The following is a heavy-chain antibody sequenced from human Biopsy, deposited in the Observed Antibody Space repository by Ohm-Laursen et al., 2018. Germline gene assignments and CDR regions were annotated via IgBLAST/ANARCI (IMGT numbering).Heavy chain of an antibody. D-gene: IGHD2-2*01. CDR1: TGTFNSYG. CDR3: AREAIGYQLPCDD. Sequence: GASVKVSCEAPTGTFNSYGIIWVRQAPGQGLEWMGRIIPILRTTAYAQTFLGRVTITADSPTSTVDMELTSLTSDDTAVYFCAREAIGYQLPCDDWGQGTLVTVSS. CDR2: IIPILRTT. J-gene: IGHJ4*02. V-gene: IGHV1-69*11.